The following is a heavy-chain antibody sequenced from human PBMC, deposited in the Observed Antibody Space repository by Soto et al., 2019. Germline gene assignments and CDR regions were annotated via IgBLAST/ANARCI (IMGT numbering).Heavy chain of an antibody. V-gene: IGHV1-18*04. CDR2: ISAYNGNT. CDR3: GSVREGEITIFGVVIIAY. J-gene: IGHJ4*02. D-gene: IGHD3-3*01. Sequence: ASVKVSCKASGYTFTSYGISWVRQAPGQGLEWMGWISAYNGNTNYAQKLQGRVTMTTDTSTSTAYMELRSLRSDDTAVYYCGSVREGEITIFGVVIIAYWVQGTLVTVSS. CDR1: GYTFTSYG.